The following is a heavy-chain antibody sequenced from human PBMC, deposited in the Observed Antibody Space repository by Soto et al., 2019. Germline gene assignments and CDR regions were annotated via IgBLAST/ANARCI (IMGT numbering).Heavy chain of an antibody. J-gene: IGHJ6*02. Sequence: ASVKVSCKASGYTFTGYYMHWVRQAPGQGLEWMGWINPNSGGTNYAQKFQGRVTTTRDTSISTAYMELSRLRSDDTAVYYCARLSGYSSSWAYYYGMDVWRQGTTVTVSS. CDR1: GYTFTGYY. CDR3: ARLSGYSSSWAYYYGMDV. CDR2: INPNSGGT. D-gene: IGHD6-13*01. V-gene: IGHV1-2*02.